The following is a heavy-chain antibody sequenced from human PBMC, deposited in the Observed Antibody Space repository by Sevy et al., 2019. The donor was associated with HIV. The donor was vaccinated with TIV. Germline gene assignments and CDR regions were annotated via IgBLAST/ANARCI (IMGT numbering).Heavy chain of an antibody. Sequence: GGSLRLSCAASGFTISRNWMHWVRQAPGKGLVWVSRINGDASYTNYADSVKGRFTISRDNAKNTVYLQMNSLRAEDTAVYYCARDPSYSNSWYDYWGQGTLVTVSS. V-gene: IGHV3-74*01. CDR1: GFTISRNW. CDR2: INGDASYT. CDR3: ARDPSYSNSWYDY. D-gene: IGHD6-13*01. J-gene: IGHJ4*02.